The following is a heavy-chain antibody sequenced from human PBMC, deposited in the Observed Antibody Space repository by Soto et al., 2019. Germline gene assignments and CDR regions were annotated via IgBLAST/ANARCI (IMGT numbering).Heavy chain of an antibody. D-gene: IGHD1-1*01. CDR3: ARGRYGDY. Sequence: QVHLVQSGAXVXKPGASVKVSCKGSGYAFTTYGITWVRQAPGQGLEWMGWISAHNGNTNYAQKLQGRVTVTRDTSTSTAYMELRSLRSDDTAVYYCARGRYGDYWGQGALVTVSS. V-gene: IGHV1-18*01. J-gene: IGHJ4*02. CDR2: ISAHNGNT. CDR1: GYAFTTYG.